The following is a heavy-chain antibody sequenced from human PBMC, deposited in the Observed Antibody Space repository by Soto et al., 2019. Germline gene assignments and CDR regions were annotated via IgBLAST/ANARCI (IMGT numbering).Heavy chain of an antibody. V-gene: IGHV4-59*01. CDR2: IYYSGST. J-gene: IGHJ5*02. D-gene: IGHD6-19*01. CDR1: GGSISSYY. Sequence: QVQLQESGPGLVKPSETLSLTCTVSGGSISSYYWSWIRQPPGKGLEWIGYIYYSGSTNYNPSLKSRVTISVDTSKNQFSLKLSSVTAADTAVYYCARVRGCSSGWRCWFDPWGQGTLVTVSS. CDR3: ARVRGCSSGWRCWFDP.